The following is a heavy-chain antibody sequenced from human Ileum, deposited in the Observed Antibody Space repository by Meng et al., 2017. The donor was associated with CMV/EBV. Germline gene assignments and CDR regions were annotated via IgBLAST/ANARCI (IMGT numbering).Heavy chain of an antibody. D-gene: IGHD2/OR15-2a*01. Sequence: LTGAASGFTFSSYGMNWVRQAPGKGLEWVAFMRTDGSNEFYTDSVKGRFTISRDNSKNTLYLQMNSLRTEDTAVYYCAKENSVRTLYYGMDVWGQGTTVTVSS. CDR2: MRTDGSNE. CDR1: GFTFSSYG. V-gene: IGHV3-30*02. J-gene: IGHJ6*02. CDR3: AKENSVRTLYYGMDV.